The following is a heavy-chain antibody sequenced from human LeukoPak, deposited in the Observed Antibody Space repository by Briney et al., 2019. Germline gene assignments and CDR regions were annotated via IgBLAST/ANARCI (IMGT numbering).Heavy chain of an antibody. J-gene: IGHJ4*02. Sequence: GGSLRLSCTTSVFTFGDYGMSWVLQAPGKGLEWVGFIRSKAYGGTTENAASVKGRFTISRDDSKSIAYLQMNSLKTEDTAVYYCTGSFGELTFFDYWGLGTLVTVSS. V-gene: IGHV3-49*04. CDR3: TGSFGELTFFDY. CDR2: IRSKAYGGTT. CDR1: VFTFGDYG. D-gene: IGHD3-10*01.